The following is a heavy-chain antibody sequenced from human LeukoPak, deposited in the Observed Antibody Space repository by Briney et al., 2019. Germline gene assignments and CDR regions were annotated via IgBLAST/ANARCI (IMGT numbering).Heavy chain of an antibody. D-gene: IGHD4-4*01. J-gene: IGHJ1*01. Sequence: PTGGSLRLSCAASGFTFSSYAMSWVRQAPGKGLEWVSAISGSGGSTYYADSVKGRFTISRDNSKNTLYLQMNSLRAEDTAVYYCAKGPNDYTQQRAPAEYFQHWGQGTLVTVSS. CDR1: GFTFSSYA. CDR3: AKGPNDYTQQRAPAEYFQH. CDR2: ISGSGGST. V-gene: IGHV3-23*01.